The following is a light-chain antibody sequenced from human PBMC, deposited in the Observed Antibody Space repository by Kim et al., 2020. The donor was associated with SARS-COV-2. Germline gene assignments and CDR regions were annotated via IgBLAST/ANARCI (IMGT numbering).Light chain of an antibody. V-gene: IGKV3-15*01. CDR3: QQYAYRRP. CDR1: HSICPT. J-gene: IGKJ5*01. CDR2: GAS. Sequence: SLSPRDTPSPSSSASHSICPTFACLQPTPGQPPRVLISGASARATALPARFSGSGSGAQFTLTIGKLQAVVFAVYYCQQYAYRRPFGQGTRLEIK.